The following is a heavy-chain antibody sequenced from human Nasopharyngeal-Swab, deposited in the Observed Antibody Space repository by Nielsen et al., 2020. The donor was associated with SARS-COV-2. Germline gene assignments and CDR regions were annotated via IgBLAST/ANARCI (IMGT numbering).Heavy chain of an antibody. Sequence: GGSLRLSCVASGFIFDDYSMHWVRQAPGRALEWVSGIAWNIVVIGYAESVKGQFTISRDNAKNSLYLEMNSLRPENTALYYCIQGVHITSRTARAFDIWGQGTMVTVSS. V-gene: IGHV3-9*01. CDR3: IQGVHITSRTARAFDI. CDR2: IAWNIVVI. CDR1: GFIFDDYS. J-gene: IGHJ3*02. D-gene: IGHD1-14*01.